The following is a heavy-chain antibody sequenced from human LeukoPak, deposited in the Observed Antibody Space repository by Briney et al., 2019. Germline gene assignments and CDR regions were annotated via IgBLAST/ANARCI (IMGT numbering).Heavy chain of an antibody. V-gene: IGHV3-30*02. CDR1: GFTFSSYG. CDR2: IRYDGSNK. D-gene: IGHD6-13*01. CDR3: AKDRSIAAAN. J-gene: IGHJ4*02. Sequence: GGSLRLSCAASGFTFSSYGMHWVRHAPGKGLEWVAFIRYDGSNKYYADSVKGRFTISRDNSKNTLYLQMNSLRAEDTAVYYCAKDRSIAAANWGQGTLVTVSS.